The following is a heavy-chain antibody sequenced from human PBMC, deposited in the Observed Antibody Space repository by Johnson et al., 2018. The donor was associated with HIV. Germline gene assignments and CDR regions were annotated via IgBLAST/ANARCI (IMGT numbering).Heavy chain of an antibody. D-gene: IGHD3-22*01. CDR2: INWNGGSR. CDR1: GFTFDDYG. V-gene: IGHV3-20*04. Sequence: VQLVESGGGLIQPGGSLRLSCEASGFTFDDYGMSWVRQGPGKGLEWVSGINWNGGSRDYADSVKGRFTISRANGKNSLYLQMNSLRAEDTALYYCARVSTMIVVARNDAFDIWGQGTMVTVSS. J-gene: IGHJ3*02. CDR3: ARVSTMIVVARNDAFDI.